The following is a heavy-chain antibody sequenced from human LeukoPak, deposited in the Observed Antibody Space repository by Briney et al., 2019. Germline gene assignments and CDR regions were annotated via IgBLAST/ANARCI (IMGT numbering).Heavy chain of an antibody. CDR1: GFTFDDYA. V-gene: IGHV3-43*02. CDR2: ISGDGGST. CDR3: AKDYYDSSGWLYYFDY. D-gene: IGHD6-19*01. Sequence: PGGSLRLSCAASGFTFDDYAMHWVRQTPGKGLEWVSLISGDGGSTYYADSVKGRFTISRDNSKNSLYLQMNSLRTEDTALYYCAKDYYDSSGWLYYFDYWSQGTLVTVSS. J-gene: IGHJ4*02.